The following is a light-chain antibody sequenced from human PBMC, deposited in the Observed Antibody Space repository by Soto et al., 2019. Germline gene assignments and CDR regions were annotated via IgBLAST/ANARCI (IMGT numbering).Light chain of an antibody. CDR1: QSVSSY. V-gene: IGKV3-11*01. J-gene: IGKJ1*01. Sequence: IMMSQSPATLSVYPGERATLSCRASQSVSSYLAWYQQKPGQAPRLLIYDASNRATGIPARFSGSGSGTDFTLTISSLEPEDFAVYYCQQRSNWPTFGQGTMADIK. CDR2: DAS. CDR3: QQRSNWPT.